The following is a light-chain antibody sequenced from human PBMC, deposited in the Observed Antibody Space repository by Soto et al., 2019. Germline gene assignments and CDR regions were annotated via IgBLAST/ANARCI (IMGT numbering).Light chain of an antibody. CDR1: QSVSSY. CDR3: QQRSNWPPL. V-gene: IGKV3-11*01. J-gene: IGKJ4*01. CDR2: DAS. Sequence: EIVLTQSPATLSLSPGERATLSCRASQSVSSYLAWYQQKPGQAPRLLIYDASNRATGIPARFSGSGSGTDFTLTISSLEHDDFAVYYCQQRSNWPPLFGGGTKVDTK.